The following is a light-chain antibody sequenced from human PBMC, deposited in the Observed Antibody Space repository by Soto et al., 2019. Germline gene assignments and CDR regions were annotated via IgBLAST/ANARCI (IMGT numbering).Light chain of an antibody. CDR2: SNN. J-gene: IGLJ2*01. CDR1: SSNIGSNT. Sequence: QSVLTQPPSASGTPGQRVTISCSGSSSNIGSNTVNWYQQLPGTAPKLLIYSNNQRPSGVPDRFSGSKSGTSASLAISGLQSEEEGDYYCAAWEGRLNGLIGRGTKPAVL. V-gene: IGLV1-44*01. CDR3: AAWEGRLNGL.